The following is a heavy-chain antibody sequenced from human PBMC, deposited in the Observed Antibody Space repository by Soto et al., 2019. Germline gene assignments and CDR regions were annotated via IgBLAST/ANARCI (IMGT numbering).Heavy chain of an antibody. CDR1: ASIFKGHG. CDR3: GRAGVGVITSFASLDY. CDR2: IRYDGSDE. Sequence: QVQLVESGGGVVHPGGSLGLSCAASASIFKGHGMHWVRQAPGKGLEWVAIIRYDGSDEHYGDSVKGRFTISRDNSKKCWIWKRTSRRAEKTVVNSGGRAGVGVITSFASLDYWGKGPWVPASS. V-gene: IGHV3-30*02. D-gene: IGHD3-10*01. J-gene: IGHJ4*02.